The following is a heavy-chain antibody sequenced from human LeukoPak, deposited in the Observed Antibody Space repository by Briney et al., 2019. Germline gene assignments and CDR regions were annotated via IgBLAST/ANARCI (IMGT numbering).Heavy chain of an antibody. CDR3: ARDFVGAQGYYYDSSGHDDAFDI. V-gene: IGHV3-21*01. CDR2: ITSSSRYI. CDR1: GFTFSTYD. J-gene: IGHJ3*02. D-gene: IGHD3-22*01. Sequence: GGSLRLSCAASGFTFSTYDMNWVRQAPGKGLEWVSSITSSSRYIYQSDSVKGRFTISRDNSKNTLYLQMNSLRAEDTAVYYCARDFVGAQGYYYDSSGHDDAFDIWGQGTMVTVSS.